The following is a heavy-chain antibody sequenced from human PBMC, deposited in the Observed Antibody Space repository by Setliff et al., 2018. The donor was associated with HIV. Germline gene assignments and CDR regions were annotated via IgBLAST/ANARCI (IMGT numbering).Heavy chain of an antibody. Sequence: SETLSLTCTVSGGPITTSTYYWGWIRQPPGKGLEYIGNIYQSGNTYYNSSLASRASMSLDTSKNQFSLKLHFVTAADTAVYYCEAATVGESGYFGIDVWDPGTTVTVSS. CDR3: EAATVGESGYFGIDV. D-gene: IGHD1-26*01. CDR1: GGPITTSTYY. J-gene: IGHJ6*02. CDR2: IYQSGNT. V-gene: IGHV4-39*07.